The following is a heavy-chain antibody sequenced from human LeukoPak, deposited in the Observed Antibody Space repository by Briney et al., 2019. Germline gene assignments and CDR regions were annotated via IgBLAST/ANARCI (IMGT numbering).Heavy chain of an antibody. CDR2: INHSRST. Sequence: SETLSLTCAVYGGSFSGYYWTWIRQPPGKGLEWIGEINHSRSTKYSPSLKSRVTISVDTSRNQFSLKLNSVTAADTAVYYCAKSNGYGLVDIWGQGTMVTVSS. J-gene: IGHJ3*02. V-gene: IGHV4-34*01. CDR3: AKSNGYGLVDI. CDR1: GGSFSGYY. D-gene: IGHD3-10*01.